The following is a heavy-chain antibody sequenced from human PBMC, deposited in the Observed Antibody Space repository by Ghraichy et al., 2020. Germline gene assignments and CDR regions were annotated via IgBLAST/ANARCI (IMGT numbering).Heavy chain of an antibody. CDR1: GYTFISHW. CDR3: ARDHSSSGSWWTDP. J-gene: IGHJ5*02. CDR2: VNAGGDQT. V-gene: IGHV1-46*03. Sequence: ASVKVSCKASGYTFISHWIHWVRQAPGQGLEWMGIVNAGGDQTMSARSLEGRVTLTRDTSTSTVYMELRNLRSEDTAIYYCARDHSSSGSWWTDPWGQGTLVTVSS. D-gene: IGHD3-10*01.